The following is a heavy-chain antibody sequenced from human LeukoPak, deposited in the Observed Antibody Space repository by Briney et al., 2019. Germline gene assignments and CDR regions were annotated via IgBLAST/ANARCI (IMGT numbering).Heavy chain of an antibody. CDR1: AGSISSGSYY. CDR2: IYTSGST. Sequence: PSQTLSLTCTVSAGSISSGSYYWSWIRQPAAKGLQWIGGIYTSGSTNYNPSLKSRVTISVDTSKIQFSLKLSSVTAADTAVYYCAREVFSSSSYNWFDPWGQGTLVTVSS. V-gene: IGHV4-61*02. J-gene: IGHJ5*02. CDR3: AREVFSSSSYNWFDP. D-gene: IGHD6-13*01.